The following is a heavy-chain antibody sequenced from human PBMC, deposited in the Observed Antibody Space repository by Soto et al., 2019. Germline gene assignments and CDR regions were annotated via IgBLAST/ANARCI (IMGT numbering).Heavy chain of an antibody. CDR2: ISAYNGNT. D-gene: IGHD6-13*01. Sequence: QVQLVQSGAEVKKPGASVKVSCKASGYTFTNYGISWVRQAPGQGLEWMGWISAYNGNTNYAQKLQGRVTMTTDTSTSTASLELRSLRSDDTALYYCARGGSGIAAANWFDPWGQGTLVTVSS. V-gene: IGHV1-18*01. J-gene: IGHJ5*02. CDR3: ARGGSGIAAANWFDP. CDR1: GYTFTNYG.